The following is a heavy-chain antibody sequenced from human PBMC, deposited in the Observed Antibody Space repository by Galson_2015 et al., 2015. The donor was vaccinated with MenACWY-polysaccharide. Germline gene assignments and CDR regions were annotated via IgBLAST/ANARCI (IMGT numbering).Heavy chain of an antibody. CDR1: GFIFSNYW. D-gene: IGHD1/OR15-1a*01. V-gene: IGHV3-7*04. CDR2: IKNDGTAK. Sequence: SLRLSCATSGFIFSNYWMSWVRLTPGKGLEWLGNIKNDGTAKNYVDSVKGRFTFSRDNTKNSLYLQMSSLREEDTAVYYCAKDRHWNSFDRWGQRTLVTVSS. CDR3: AKDRHWNSFDR. J-gene: IGHJ4*02.